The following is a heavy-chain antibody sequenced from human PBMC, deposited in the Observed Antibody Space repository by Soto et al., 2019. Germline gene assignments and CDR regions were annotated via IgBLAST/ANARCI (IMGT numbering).Heavy chain of an antibody. CDR2: IKQDGSEK. Sequence: PGGSLRLSCASSGSTFSSYAMHLVRQAPGKGLEWVANIKQDGSEKYYVDSVKGRFTISRDNAKNSLYLQMNSLRAEDTAVYYCARDLGDYYYYYMDVWGKGTTVTVSS. J-gene: IGHJ6*03. CDR3: ARDLGDYYYYYMDV. V-gene: IGHV3-7*01. CDR1: GSTFSSYA.